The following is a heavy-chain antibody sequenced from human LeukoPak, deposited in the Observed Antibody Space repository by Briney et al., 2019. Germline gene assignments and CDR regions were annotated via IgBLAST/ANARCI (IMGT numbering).Heavy chain of an antibody. CDR2: IYYTGST. J-gene: IGHJ4*02. CDR3: ARDGSSGWFDY. D-gene: IGHD6-19*01. Sequence: SETLSLTCGVSGGAITNYYWNWIRQAPGKGLEWLGYIYYTGSTTYNPSVKSRITISLDTSKKQISLKLRSVTAADTAVYYCARDGSSGWFDYWGQGTLVTVSP. V-gene: IGHV4-59*01. CDR1: GGAITNYY.